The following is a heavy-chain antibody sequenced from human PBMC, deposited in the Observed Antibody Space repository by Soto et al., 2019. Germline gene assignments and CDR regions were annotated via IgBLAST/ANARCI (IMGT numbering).Heavy chain of an antibody. V-gene: IGHV4-39*01. D-gene: IGHD3-10*02. CDR3: ARSGDNYNVLDY. J-gene: IGHJ4*02. CDR2: MYFSGST. CDR1: GGSIRSSSYY. Sequence: SETLSLTCTVSGGSIRSSSYYWGWIRQSPGKGLEWIGSMYFSGSTYNNPSLKSRVTMSVDTSKNQFSLKLSSVTAEDTATYYCARSGDNYNVLDYWGQGTPVTVSS.